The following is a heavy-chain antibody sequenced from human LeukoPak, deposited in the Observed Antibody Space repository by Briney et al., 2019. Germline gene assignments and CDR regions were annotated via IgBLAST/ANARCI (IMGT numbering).Heavy chain of an antibody. CDR2: IYYSGST. CDR1: GGSISSYY. J-gene: IGHJ6*03. Sequence: PSETLSLTCTVSGGSISSYYWSWIRQPPGKGLEWIGYIYYSGSTNYNPSLKSRVTISVDTSKNQFSLKLSSVTAADTAVYYCARRRAALYYMDVWGKGTTVTVSS. D-gene: IGHD2-15*01. V-gene: IGHV4-59*01. CDR3: ARRRAALYYMDV.